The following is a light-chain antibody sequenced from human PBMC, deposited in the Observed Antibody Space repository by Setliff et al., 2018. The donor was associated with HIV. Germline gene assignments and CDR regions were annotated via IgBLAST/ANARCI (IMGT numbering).Light chain of an antibody. CDR2: QVS. Sequence: QSVLTQPASVSGSPGQSITISCTGTSSDVGGYNYVSWYQQHPGKAPKVIIYQVSNRPSGISDRFSGSKSGNTASLTISGLQAEDEADYYCNSYASTSSFVFGTGTRSPS. CDR1: SSDVGGYNY. V-gene: IGLV2-14*01. CDR3: NSYASTSSFV. J-gene: IGLJ1*01.